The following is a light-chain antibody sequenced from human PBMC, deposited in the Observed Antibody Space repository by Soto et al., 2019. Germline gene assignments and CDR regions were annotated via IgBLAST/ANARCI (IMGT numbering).Light chain of an antibody. J-gene: IGKJ1*01. CDR2: DAS. V-gene: IGKV3-11*01. Sequence: EIVLTQSPATLSLSPGERATLSCRASQSVSSYLAWYQQKPGQAPRLLIYDASNRATGIPARFSGSGSGTDFTLTISSLQPEDFAIYYCQQDYDYPWTFGQGTKVDI. CDR1: QSVSSY. CDR3: QQDYDYPWT.